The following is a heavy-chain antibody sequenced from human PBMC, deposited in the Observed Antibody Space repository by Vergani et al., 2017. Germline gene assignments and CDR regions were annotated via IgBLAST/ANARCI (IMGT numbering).Heavy chain of an antibody. D-gene: IGHD4-11*01. V-gene: IGHV4-61*02. Sequence: QMQLQESGPGLVKPSQTLSLTCTVSGGSISSSNSYWSWIRQPAGKGLEWIGRIYTSGSTNYNPSLKSRVTISVDTSKNQFSLKLNSVTAADTAVYYCARELYEYSNYYYYMDVWGKGPTVTVS. CDR3: ARELYEYSNYYYYMDV. CDR1: GGSISSSNSY. CDR2: IYTSGST. J-gene: IGHJ6*03.